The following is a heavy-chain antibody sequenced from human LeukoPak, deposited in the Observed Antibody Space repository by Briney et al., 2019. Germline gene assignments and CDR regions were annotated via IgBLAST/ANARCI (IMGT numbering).Heavy chain of an antibody. V-gene: IGHV1-69*05. CDR2: IVPIFGTA. Sequence: SVKVSCKASGGTFSSYAISWVRQAPGQGLEWMGRIVPIFGTANYAQKFQGRVTITTDESTSTAYMELSSLRSEDTAVYYCARGGGGGSPFDYWGQGTLVTVSS. D-gene: IGHD3-16*01. CDR1: GGTFSSYA. CDR3: ARGGGGGSPFDY. J-gene: IGHJ4*02.